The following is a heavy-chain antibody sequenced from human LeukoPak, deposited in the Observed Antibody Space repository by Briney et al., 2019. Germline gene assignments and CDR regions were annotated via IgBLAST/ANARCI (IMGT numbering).Heavy chain of an antibody. CDR3: ARDGNIVVVTATNHYYYYGMDV. J-gene: IGHJ6*02. V-gene: IGHV1-8*01. D-gene: IGHD2-21*02. CDR1: GYTFTSYD. Sequence: GASVKVSCKASGYTFTSYDINWVRQATGQGLEWMGWMNPNSGNTGYAQKFQGRVTMTRNTSISTAYMELSSLRSEDTAVYYCARDGNIVVVTATNHYYYYGMDVWGQGTTVTVSS. CDR2: MNPNSGNT.